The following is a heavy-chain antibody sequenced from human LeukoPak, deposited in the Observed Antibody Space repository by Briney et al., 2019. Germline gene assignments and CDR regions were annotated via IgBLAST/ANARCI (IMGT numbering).Heavy chain of an antibody. Sequence: GASVKVSCKASGGTFSSYAISWVRQAPGQGLEWMAGIIPILGTANYAQKFQGRVTITADESTSTAYMELSSLRSEDTAVYYCLINWNEGFDPWGQGTLVTVSS. CDR1: GGTFSSYA. CDR3: LINWNEGFDP. CDR2: IIPILGTA. J-gene: IGHJ5*02. D-gene: IGHD1-1*01. V-gene: IGHV1-69*13.